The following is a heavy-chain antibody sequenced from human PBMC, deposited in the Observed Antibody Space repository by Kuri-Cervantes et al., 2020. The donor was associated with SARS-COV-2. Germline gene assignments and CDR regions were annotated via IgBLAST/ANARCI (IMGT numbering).Heavy chain of an antibody. CDR3: TRDDFWSGYYTS. Sequence: GGSLRLSCAASGFTFSNAWMSWVRQAPGKGLEWVGRIKSKTDGGTTDYAAPVKGRFTISRDDSKSIAYLQMNSLKTEDTAVYYCTRDDFWSGYYTSWGQGTLVTVSS. V-gene: IGHV3-15*01. CDR2: IKSKTDGGTT. CDR1: GFTFSNAW. J-gene: IGHJ5*02. D-gene: IGHD3-3*01.